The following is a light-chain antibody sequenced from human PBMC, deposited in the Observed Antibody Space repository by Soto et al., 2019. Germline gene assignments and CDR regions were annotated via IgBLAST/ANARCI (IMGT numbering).Light chain of an antibody. CDR3: QQSYSTPPT. Sequence: DIQMTQSQSSLSASVGDRVTITCRASQSISSYLNWYQQKPGKAPKLLIYAASSLQSGVRSRFSGSGSGTDFTLTISSLQPEDFATYYCQQSYSTPPTFGGGTKVEIK. CDR1: QSISSY. J-gene: IGKJ4*01. V-gene: IGKV1-39*01. CDR2: AAS.